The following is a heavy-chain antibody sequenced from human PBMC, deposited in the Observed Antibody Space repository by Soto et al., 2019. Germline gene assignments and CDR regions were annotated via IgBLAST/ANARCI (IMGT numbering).Heavy chain of an antibody. CDR1: GFAFSIYS. CDR2: SSSSGSYT. V-gene: IGHV3-21*01. J-gene: IGHJ6*01. D-gene: IGHD6-6*01. Sequence: GSLRRSCAAAGFAFSIYSMNCVRQATGKVLEWVSSSSSSGSYTYYSDLVDGRFTISRDNAKNSLYLQMISLRAEDTAVYSCARDGPGLAPRTSYYPYGMAVSGQGTTVNASS. CDR3: ARDGPGLAPRTSYYPYGMAV.